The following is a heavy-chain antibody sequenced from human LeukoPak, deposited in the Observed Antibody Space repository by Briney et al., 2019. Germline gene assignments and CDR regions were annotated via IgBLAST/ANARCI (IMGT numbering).Heavy chain of an antibody. D-gene: IGHD2-2*01. V-gene: IGHV3-33*01. CDR1: GFTFSSYY. CDR2: VHDDGDTK. Sequence: SGTSLRLSCTTSGFTFSSYYMHWVRQAPGKGLEWVAVVHDDGDTKYYVDSVKGRFTISRDNSKNTLYLQMNSLRAEDTAVYYCARGSCSSTSCYEDDYYGMDVWGQGTTVTVSS. J-gene: IGHJ6*02. CDR3: ARGSCSSTSCYEDDYYGMDV.